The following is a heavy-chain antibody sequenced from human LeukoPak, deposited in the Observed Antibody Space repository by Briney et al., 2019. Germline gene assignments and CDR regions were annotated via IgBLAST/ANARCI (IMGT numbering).Heavy chain of an antibody. Sequence: PSQTLSLTCAISGDNVSSNSAAWNWIRQSPSRGLEWLGRTYYRSKWYNDYAVSVESRITINPDTSKNQFSLQLNSLTPEDTAVYYCAREGYSSSYVDYWGQGTLVTVSS. V-gene: IGHV6-1*01. CDR3: AREGYSSSYVDY. D-gene: IGHD6-13*01. J-gene: IGHJ4*02. CDR2: TYYRSKWYN. CDR1: GDNVSSNSAA.